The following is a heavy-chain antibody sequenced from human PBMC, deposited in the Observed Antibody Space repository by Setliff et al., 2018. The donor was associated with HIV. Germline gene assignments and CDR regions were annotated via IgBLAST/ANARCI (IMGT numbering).Heavy chain of an antibody. CDR3: ARRGRDGVLIVFATGFDP. V-gene: IGHV4-39*01. CDR1: GGSISSSTYY. D-gene: IGHD2-8*01. J-gene: IGHJ5*02. Sequence: SETLSLTCTVSGGSISSSTYYWGWIRQPPGKGLEWIGNIHFSGSTYYNPSLKSRVAISIDTSENRFSLRLNSVTAADTGVYYCARRGRDGVLIVFATGFDPWGQGTLVTVSS. CDR2: IHFSGST.